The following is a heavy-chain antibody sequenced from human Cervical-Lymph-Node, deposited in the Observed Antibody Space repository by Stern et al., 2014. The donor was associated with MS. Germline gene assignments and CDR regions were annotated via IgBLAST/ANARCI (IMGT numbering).Heavy chain of an antibody. CDR1: GYNLTTFA. J-gene: IGHJ4*02. D-gene: IGHD6-6*01. Sequence: QLVQSGSELKKPGASVKVSCKASGYNLTTFAINWVRQAPGQGLEWMGWINTKTGNPTFAQGFTGRFVFSLDASINTAYRQIISLKAEDSAVYYCATWGAGSSPPLFYWGQGTLVTVSS. V-gene: IGHV7-4-1*02. CDR2: INTKTGNP. CDR3: ATWGAGSSPPLFY.